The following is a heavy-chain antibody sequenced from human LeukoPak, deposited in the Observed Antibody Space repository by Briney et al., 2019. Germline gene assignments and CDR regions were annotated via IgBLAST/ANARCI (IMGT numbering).Heavy chain of an antibody. CDR1: GFPFSDYW. J-gene: IGHJ4*02. CDR3: SRSLDY. Sequence: GGSLRLSCAASGFPFSDYWMDWVRQAPGKGMERVANINQDGSEQYYAASVKGRFTISRDNAKNSLYLQMNILRAEDTAVYYCSRSLDYLGQGALVTVSS. V-gene: IGHV3-7*01. CDR2: INQDGSEQ.